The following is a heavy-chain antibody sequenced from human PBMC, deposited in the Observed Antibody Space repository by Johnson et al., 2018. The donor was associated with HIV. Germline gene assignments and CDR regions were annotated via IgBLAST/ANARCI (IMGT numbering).Heavy chain of an antibody. V-gene: IGHV3-20*04. CDR2: IIYIGGRT. J-gene: IGHJ3*02. CDR1: GFSFDDYG. D-gene: IGHD1-7*01. CDR3: ASWNYFDAFDI. Sequence: MQLVESGGGEVRPGGSLRLSCAASGFSFDDYGMSWVRHAAGKGLEWVSIIYIGGRTYYTDSVKGRFTISRDNAKNSLYLQMNSLRAEDTAVYYCASWNYFDAFDIWGQGTMVTVSS.